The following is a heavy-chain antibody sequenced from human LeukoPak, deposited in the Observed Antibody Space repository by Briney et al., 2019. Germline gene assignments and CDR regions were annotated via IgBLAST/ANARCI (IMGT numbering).Heavy chain of an antibody. CDR3: ARGSHSTNWYVDS. D-gene: IGHD6-13*01. J-gene: IGHJ4*02. CDR2: IYHSGST. CDR1: GGSISNTNW. Sequence: RASETLSLTCAVSGGSISNTNWWSWVRQPPGKGLEWIGEIYHSGSTNYNPSLKSRVTISVDKSKNQFSLKLSSVTAADTAVYYCARGSHSTNWYVDSWGQGTLVTVSS. V-gene: IGHV4-4*02.